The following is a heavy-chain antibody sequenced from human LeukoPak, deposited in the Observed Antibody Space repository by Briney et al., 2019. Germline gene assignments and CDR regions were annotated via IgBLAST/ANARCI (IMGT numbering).Heavy chain of an antibody. J-gene: IGHJ4*02. CDR1: GGSFSGYY. CDR2: INHSGST. V-gene: IGHV4-34*01. Sequence: SETLSLTCAVYGGSFSGYYWSWICQPPGKGLEWIGEINHSGSTNYNPSLKSRVTISVDTSKNQFSLKLSSVTAADTAVYYCARVPPSSPPIDHWGQGTLVTVSS. CDR3: ARVPPSSPPIDH. D-gene: IGHD6-13*01.